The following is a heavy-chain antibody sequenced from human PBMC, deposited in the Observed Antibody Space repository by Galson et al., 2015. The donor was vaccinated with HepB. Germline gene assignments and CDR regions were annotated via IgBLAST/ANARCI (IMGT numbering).Heavy chain of an antibody. CDR2: ISSNGGST. J-gene: IGHJ6*02. Sequence: SLRLSCAASGFTFSSYAMHWVRQAPGKGLEYVSAISSNGGSTYYADSVKGRFTISRDNSKNTLYLQMSSLRAEGTAVYYCVKERVGSGWFLPHYYYYGMDVWGQGTTVTVSS. V-gene: IGHV3-64D*06. CDR3: VKERVGSGWFLPHYYYYGMDV. CDR1: GFTFSSYA. D-gene: IGHD6-19*01.